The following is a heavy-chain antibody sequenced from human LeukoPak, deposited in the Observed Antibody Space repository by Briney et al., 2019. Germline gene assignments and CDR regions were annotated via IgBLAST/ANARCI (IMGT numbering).Heavy chain of an antibody. D-gene: IGHD6-13*01. CDR2: IYYSGST. J-gene: IGHJ4*02. Sequence: PSETLSLTCTVSGGSISSYYWSWIRQPPGKGLEWIGYIYYSGSTNYNPSLKSRVTISVDTSKNQFSLKLSSVTAADTAMYYCARVRVSSSWYFDYWGQGTLVTVSS. CDR1: GGSISSYY. V-gene: IGHV4-59*01. CDR3: ARVRVSSSWYFDY.